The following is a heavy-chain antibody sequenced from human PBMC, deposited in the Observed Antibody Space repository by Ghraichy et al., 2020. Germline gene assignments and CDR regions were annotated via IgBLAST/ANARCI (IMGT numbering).Heavy chain of an antibody. J-gene: IGHJ4*02. D-gene: IGHD2-21*02. CDR1: GGSFSGYY. V-gene: IGHV4-34*01. Sequence: SQTLSLTCAVYGGSFSGYYWSWIRQPPGKGLEWIGEINHSGSTNYNPSLKSRVTISVDTSKNQFSLKLSSVTAADTAVYYCARGLLDGYCDGDCFNDYWGQGTLVTASS. CDR3: ARGLLDGYCDGDCFNDY. CDR2: INHSGST.